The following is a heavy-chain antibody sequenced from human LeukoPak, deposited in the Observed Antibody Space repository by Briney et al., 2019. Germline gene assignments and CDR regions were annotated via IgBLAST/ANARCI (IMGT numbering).Heavy chain of an antibody. CDR1: GDSISSSSYY. J-gene: IGHJ4*02. CDR2: IYYSGST. CDR3: ARGGGRFDFWSGYYY. V-gene: IGHV4-39*01. D-gene: IGHD3-3*01. Sequence: SETLSLTCTVSGDSISSSSYYWAWIRQPPGKGLEWIGTIYYSGSTYYSPSLKSRVTISVDTSKNQFSLKLSSVTAADTAVYYCARGGGRFDFWSGYYYWGQGTLVTVSS.